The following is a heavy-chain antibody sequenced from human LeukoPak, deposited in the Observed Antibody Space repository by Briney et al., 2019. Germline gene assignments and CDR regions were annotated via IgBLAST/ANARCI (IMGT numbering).Heavy chain of an antibody. V-gene: IGHV4-34*01. CDR3: ARGRTPLYYYGSGSFYDY. CDR1: GGSFSGYY. CDR2: INHSGST. D-gene: IGHD3-10*01. Sequence: SETLSLTCAVYGGSFSGYYWSWIRQPPGKGLEWIGEINHSGSTNYNPSLKSRVTISVDTSKNQFSLKLSSVTAADTAVYYCARGRTPLYYYGSGSFYDYWGQGTLVSVSS. J-gene: IGHJ4*02.